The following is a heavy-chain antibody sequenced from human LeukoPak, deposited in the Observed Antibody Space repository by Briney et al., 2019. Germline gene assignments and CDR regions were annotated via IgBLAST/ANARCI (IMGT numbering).Heavy chain of an antibody. J-gene: IGHJ4*02. D-gene: IGHD3-22*01. CDR3: ARGGSYFDISGYYFY. CDR2: IYSGGST. V-gene: IGHV3-66*01. Sequence: GGSLRLSCAASGFTVGSNTMSWVRQAPGKGLEWVSIIYSGGSTSYADSVKGRFTISRDNSKNTLYLQMNSLRTEDTAVYYCARGGSYFDISGYYFYWGQRTLVTVSS. CDR1: GFTVGSNT.